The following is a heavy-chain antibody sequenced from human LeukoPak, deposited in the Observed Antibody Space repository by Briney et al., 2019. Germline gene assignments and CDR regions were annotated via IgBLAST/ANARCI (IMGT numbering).Heavy chain of an antibody. CDR1: GGSISSSSDY. J-gene: IGHJ4*02. Sequence: SETLSLTCTVSGGSISSSSDYWGWIRQPPGKGLEWIGSIYYSGNTYYNPSLKSRVTISVDTSKNQFSLKLSSVTAADTAVYYCARVLTYDSSGYYYFLRSFYYFDYWGQGTLVTVSS. CDR2: IYYSGNT. V-gene: IGHV4-39*07. D-gene: IGHD3-22*01. CDR3: ARVLTYDSSGYYYFLRSFYYFDY.